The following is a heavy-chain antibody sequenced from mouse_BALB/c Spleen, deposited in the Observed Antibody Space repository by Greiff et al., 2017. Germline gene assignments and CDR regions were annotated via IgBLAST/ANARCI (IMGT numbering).Heavy chain of an antibody. CDR1: GFNFKDTY. Sequence: VQLQQSGAELVKPGASVKLSCTASGFNFKDTYMHWVQQRPEQGLEWIGRIDPANGNTKYDPKFQGKATITADTSSNTAYLQLSSLTSEDTAVYYCALRAENFDYWGQGTTLTVSS. CDR3: ALRAENFDY. V-gene: IGHV14-3*02. J-gene: IGHJ2*01. CDR2: IDPANGNT.